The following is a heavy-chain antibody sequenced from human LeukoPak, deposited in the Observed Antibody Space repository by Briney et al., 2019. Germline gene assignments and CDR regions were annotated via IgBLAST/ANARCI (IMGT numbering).Heavy chain of an antibody. CDR2: INPSGGST. CDR1: GYTFTSYY. V-gene: IGHV1-46*01. D-gene: IGHD3-22*01. Sequence: ASVKVSCKASGYTFTSYYMHWVRQAPGQGLGWMGIINPSGGSTSYAQKFQGRVTMTRDTSTSTVYMELSSLRSEDTAVYYCARGRVYYDSSGYQGLDYWGQGTLVTVSS. J-gene: IGHJ4*02. CDR3: ARGRVYYDSSGYQGLDY.